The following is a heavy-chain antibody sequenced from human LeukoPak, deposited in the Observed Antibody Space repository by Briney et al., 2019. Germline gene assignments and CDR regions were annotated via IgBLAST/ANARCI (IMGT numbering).Heavy chain of an antibody. J-gene: IGHJ4*02. V-gene: IGHV3-23*01. CDR3: AKPSGVRWELLRFDF. CDR2: ISGDGRNI. CDR1: GFTLSSDA. Sequence: GGSLRLSCAASGFTLSSDAMNWVRRAPGKGLEWVSSISGDGRNIQYADSVKGRFTVSRDNSKNTLFLQMNSLRAEDTAIYYCAKPSGVRWELLRFDFWGQGALVTVSS. D-gene: IGHD1-26*01.